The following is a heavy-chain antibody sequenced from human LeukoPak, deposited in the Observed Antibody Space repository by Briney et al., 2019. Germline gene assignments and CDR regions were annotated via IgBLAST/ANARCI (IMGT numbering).Heavy chain of an antibody. CDR3: ARDWGSSSWYNWFDP. CDR2: ISSSSSYI. V-gene: IGHV3-21*01. D-gene: IGHD6-13*01. J-gene: IGHJ5*02. Sequence: GGSPRLSCAASGFTFSSYSMNWVRQAPGKGLEWVSSISSSSSYIYYADSVKGRFTISRDNAKNSLYLQMNSLRAEDTAVYYCARDWGSSSWYNWFDPWGQGTLVTVSS. CDR1: GFTFSSYS.